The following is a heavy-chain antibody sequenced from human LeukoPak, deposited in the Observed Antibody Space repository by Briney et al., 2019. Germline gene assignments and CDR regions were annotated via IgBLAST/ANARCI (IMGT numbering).Heavy chain of an antibody. J-gene: IGHJ5*02. CDR3: ARDQGVTMVRGVIIPNNWFDP. D-gene: IGHD3-10*01. CDR1: GFTFSSYS. CDR2: ISSSSSYI. V-gene: IGHV3-21*01. Sequence: GGSLRLSCAASGFTFSSYSMNWVRQAPGKGREWVSSISSSSSYIYYAGSVKGRFTISRDNAKNSLYLQMNSLRAEDTAVYYCARDQGVTMVRGVIIPNNWFDPWGQGTLVTVSS.